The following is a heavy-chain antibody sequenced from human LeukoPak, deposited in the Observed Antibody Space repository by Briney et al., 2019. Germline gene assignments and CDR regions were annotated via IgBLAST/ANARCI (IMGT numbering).Heavy chain of an antibody. CDR3: AKGPSDFDFDY. D-gene: IGHD3/OR15-3a*01. Sequence: ASVKVSCKASGGTFSSYAISWVRQAPGQGLEWMGGIIPIFGSTNYAQKFQGRVTITADTSTDTAYMELSSLRSEDTAVYYCAKGPSDFDFDYWGQGTLVTVSS. CDR2: IIPIFGST. J-gene: IGHJ4*02. V-gene: IGHV1-69*06. CDR1: GGTFSSYA.